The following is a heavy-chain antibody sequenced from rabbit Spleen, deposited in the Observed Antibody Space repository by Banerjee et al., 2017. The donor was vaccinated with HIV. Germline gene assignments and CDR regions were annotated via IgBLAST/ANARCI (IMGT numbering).Heavy chain of an antibody. V-gene: IGHV1S45*01. J-gene: IGHJ4*01. CDR2: IYGGVIGST. CDR1: GFSFSTDYY. D-gene: IGHD1-1*01. CDR3: ARDRSTSSGYYFGFNL. Sequence: QQQLVESGGGLVQPGGTLTLTCTASGFSFSTDYYMCWVRQAPGKGLECIACIYGGVIGSTYYASWARGRFTISKASSTTVTLQLNSLTAADTATYFCARDRSTSSGYYFGFNLWGPGTLVTVS.